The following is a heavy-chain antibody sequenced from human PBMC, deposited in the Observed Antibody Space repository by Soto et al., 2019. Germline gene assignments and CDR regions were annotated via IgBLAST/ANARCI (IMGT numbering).Heavy chain of an antibody. Sequence: LSLTCTVSGGSISSYYWSWIRQPPGKGLEWIGYIYYSGSTNYNPSLKSRVTISVDTSKNQFSLKLSSVTAADTAVYYCARDRGSGGAIDYWGQGTLVTVSS. V-gene: IGHV4-59*01. J-gene: IGHJ4*02. CDR1: GGSISSYY. CDR2: IYYSGST. D-gene: IGHD1-26*01. CDR3: ARDRGSGGAIDY.